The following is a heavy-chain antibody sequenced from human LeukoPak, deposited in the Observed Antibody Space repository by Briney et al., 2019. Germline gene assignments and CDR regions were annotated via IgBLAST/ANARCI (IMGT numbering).Heavy chain of an antibody. Sequence: GGSLRLSCAASGFIFNNAWMSWVRQAPGKGLEWVGHIKSKTDGGTTDYAAPVKGRFTISRDDSKNTLYLQMNSLRAEDTAVYYCAKLYSSGYYGDYWGQGTLVTVSS. V-gene: IGHV3-15*01. J-gene: IGHJ4*02. CDR1: GFIFNNAW. CDR3: AKLYSSGYYGDY. CDR2: IKSKTDGGTT. D-gene: IGHD3-22*01.